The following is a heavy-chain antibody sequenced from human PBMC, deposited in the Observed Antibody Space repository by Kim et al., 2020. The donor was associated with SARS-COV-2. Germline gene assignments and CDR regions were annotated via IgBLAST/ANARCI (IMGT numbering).Heavy chain of an antibody. D-gene: IGHD3-22*01. J-gene: IGHJ4*02. V-gene: IGHV3-30-3*01. CDR1: GFTFSSYA. CDR3: ASGSGYSYFDY. Sequence: GGFLRLSCAASGFTFSSYAMHWVRQAPGKGLEWVAVISYDGSNKYYADSVKGRFTISRDNSKNTLYLQMNSLRAEDTAVYYCASGSGYSYFDYWGQGTLVTVSS. CDR2: ISYDGSNK.